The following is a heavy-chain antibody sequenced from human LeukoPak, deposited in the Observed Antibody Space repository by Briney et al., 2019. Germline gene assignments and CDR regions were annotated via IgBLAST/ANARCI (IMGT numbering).Heavy chain of an antibody. D-gene: IGHD5-18*01. CDR3: AREDTAMVTPYYFDY. CDR1: GFTVSSNY. Sequence: GGSLRLSCAASGFTVSSNYMSWVRQAPGKGLEWVSVIYSGGSTYYADSVKGRFTISRDNAKNSLYLQMNSLRAEDTAVYYCAREDTAMVTPYYFDYWGPGTLVTVSS. J-gene: IGHJ4*02. CDR2: IYSGGST. V-gene: IGHV3-53*01.